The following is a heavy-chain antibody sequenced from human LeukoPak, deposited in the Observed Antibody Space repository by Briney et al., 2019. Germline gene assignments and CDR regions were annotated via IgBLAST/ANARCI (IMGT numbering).Heavy chain of an antibody. Sequence: SVKVSCKASGGXFSSYAISWVRQAPGQGLEWMGRINVILDTANYAQKFQGRVTITADISTSTSYMELSSLRSEDTAVYYCARDQGIGDASDIWGQGTVVTVSS. CDR3: ARDQGIGDASDI. J-gene: IGHJ3*02. V-gene: IGHV1-69*04. CDR1: GGXFSSYA. CDR2: INVILDTA.